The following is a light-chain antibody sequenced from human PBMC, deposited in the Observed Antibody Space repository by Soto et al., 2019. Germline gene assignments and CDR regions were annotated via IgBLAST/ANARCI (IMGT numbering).Light chain of an antibody. V-gene: IGKV3-15*01. CDR1: QSISNN. CDR2: GAS. CDR3: QQYSNWPRT. Sequence: EIVMTQSPVTLSVSPGERATLSCRAGQSISNNLAWYQQKPGQAPRLLIYGASTRATGIPARFTGSGSGTEFTLTISSLQSEDFAVYYCQQYSNWPRTFGQGTKVEIK. J-gene: IGKJ1*01.